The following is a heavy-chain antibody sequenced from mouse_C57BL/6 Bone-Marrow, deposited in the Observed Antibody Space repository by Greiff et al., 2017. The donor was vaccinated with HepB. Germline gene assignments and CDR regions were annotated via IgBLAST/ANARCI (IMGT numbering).Heavy chain of an antibody. J-gene: IGHJ2*01. CDR3: ARGGGSSYDDFDY. D-gene: IGHD1-1*01. V-gene: IGHV1-55*01. Sequence: QVQLQQSGAELVKPGASVKMSCKASGYTFTSYWITWVKQRPGQGLEWIGDIYPGSGSTNYNEKFKSKATLTVDTSSSTAYMQLSSLTSEDSAVYYCARGGGSSYDDFDYWGQGTTLTVSS. CDR2: IYPGSGST. CDR1: GYTFTSYW.